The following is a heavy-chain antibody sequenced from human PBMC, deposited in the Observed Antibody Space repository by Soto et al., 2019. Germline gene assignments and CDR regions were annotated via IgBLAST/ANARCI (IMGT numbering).Heavy chain of an antibody. J-gene: IGHJ1*01. CDR1: GGTFSGYA. V-gene: IGHV1-69*01. CDR2: IIPIFGIT. CDR3: ARDPRSITGTTSSEDFQH. Sequence: QAQLMQSGAEVKEPGSSVKVSCKASGGTFSGYAISWVRQAPEQGLEWLGGIIPIFGITNYAQKFQNRLTIAADESSATVYMDLRSLTSEDSAIYYCARDPRSITGTTSSEDFQHWGQGTLVSVS. D-gene: IGHD1-1*01.